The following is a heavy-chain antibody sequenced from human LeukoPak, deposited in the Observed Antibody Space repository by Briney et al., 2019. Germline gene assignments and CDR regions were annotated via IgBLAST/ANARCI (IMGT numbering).Heavy chain of an antibody. D-gene: IGHD2-8*01. V-gene: IGHV3-7*03. CDR1: GFTFSSYW. CDR3: ARAPGVRYYYYMDV. Sequence: GGSLRLSCAASGFTFSSYWMSWVRQAPGKGLEWVANIKQDGSEKYYVDSVKGRFTISRDNAKNSLYLQMNSLRAEDTALYYCARAPGVRYYYYMDVWGKGTTVTVFS. CDR2: IKQDGSEK. J-gene: IGHJ6*03.